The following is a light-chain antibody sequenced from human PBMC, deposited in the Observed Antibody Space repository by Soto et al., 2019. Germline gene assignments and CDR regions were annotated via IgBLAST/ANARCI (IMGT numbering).Light chain of an antibody. J-gene: IGLJ3*02. CDR2: EVT. Sequence: QSALTQPASVSGSPGQSITISCTGTSSDVGAYKYVSWFQQNPGKAPKLIIYEVTNRPSGVSDRFSGSKSGNTASLTISGLQAEDEADYFCSSFTRSSTWVFGGGTKLTVL. CDR3: SSFTRSSTWV. CDR1: SSDVGAYKY. V-gene: IGLV2-14*01.